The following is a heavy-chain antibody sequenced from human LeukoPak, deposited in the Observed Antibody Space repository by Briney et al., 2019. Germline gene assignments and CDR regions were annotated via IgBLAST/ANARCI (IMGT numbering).Heavy chain of an antibody. CDR3: ARGYCSGGSCYFDY. CDR1: GGSISSYY. D-gene: IGHD2-15*01. J-gene: IGHJ4*02. Sequence: SETLSLTCTVSGGSISSYYWSWIRQPPGKGLEWIGYIYYSGSTNYNPSLKSRVTISVDTSKNQFSLRLSSVTAADTAVYYCARGYCSGGSCYFDYWGQGTLVTVSS. CDR2: IYYSGST. V-gene: IGHV4-59*01.